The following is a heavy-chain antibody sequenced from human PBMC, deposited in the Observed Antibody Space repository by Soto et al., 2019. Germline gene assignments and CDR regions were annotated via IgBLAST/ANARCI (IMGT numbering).Heavy chain of an antibody. D-gene: IGHD1-1*01. CDR2: ISPTSGAI. V-gene: IGHV3-21*01. J-gene: IGHJ4*02. Sequence: EVHLVESGGGLVKSGGSLRVSCTASGFTFSDYSMHWVRQAPGKGLEWVSSISPTSGAIYYADSVKGRFTISRDNAKNSLWLQMNSLRAEDTAVYSCARGSAHIQVQTFDYWGQGTLVTVSS. CDR1: GFTFSDYS. CDR3: ARGSAHIQVQTFDY.